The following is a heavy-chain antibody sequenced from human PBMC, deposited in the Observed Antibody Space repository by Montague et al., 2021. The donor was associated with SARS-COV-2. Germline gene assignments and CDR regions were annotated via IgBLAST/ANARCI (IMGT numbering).Heavy chain of an antibody. J-gene: IGHJ4*02. D-gene: IGHD3-3*01. Sequence: SETLSLTCSVSGFSISSGYYWGWIRQTPGKGLEWIGSRYQNGATXXNPSLKRPVTILLDTSKNQFSLSLTSVTAADTAVYYCARSRVGSINFSDFDSWGQGSLI. CDR3: ARSRVGSINFSDFDS. V-gene: IGHV4-38-2*02. CDR2: RYQNGAT. CDR1: GFSISSGYY.